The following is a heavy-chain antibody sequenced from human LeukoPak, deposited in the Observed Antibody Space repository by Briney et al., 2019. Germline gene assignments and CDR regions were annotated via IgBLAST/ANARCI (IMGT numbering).Heavy chain of an antibody. CDR1: GYTFTSYG. J-gene: IGHJ4*02. V-gene: IGHV1-18*01. CDR3: ARDYRARVGRHSDLGGECDY. Sequence: RASVTVSFKASGYTFTSYGFSWVRQAPGQGLEWMGWINAYNGDTKYVRRYQGRVTLTTDTSTGTAYMELRSLRYDDTAVYYCARDYRARVGRHSDLGGECDYGGQGTLATVS. D-gene: IGHD1-26*01. CDR2: INAYNGDT.